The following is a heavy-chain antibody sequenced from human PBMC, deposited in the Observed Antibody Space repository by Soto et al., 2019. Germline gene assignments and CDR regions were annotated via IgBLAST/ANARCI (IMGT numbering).Heavy chain of an antibody. CDR1: GGTFSSYT. Sequence: QVQLVQSGAEVKKPGSSVKVSCKASGGTFSSYTISWVRQAPGQGLEWMGRIIPILGIANYAQKFQGSVTITADKSTSTAYMDLSSLRSEDTAVYYCAALLRGCLSPWGQGTMVTVSS. CDR2: IIPILGIA. D-gene: IGHD3-10*01. V-gene: IGHV1-69*02. CDR3: AALLRGCLSP. J-gene: IGHJ5*02.